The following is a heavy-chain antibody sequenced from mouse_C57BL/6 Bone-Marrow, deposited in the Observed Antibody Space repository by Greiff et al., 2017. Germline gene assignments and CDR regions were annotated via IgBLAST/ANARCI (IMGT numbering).Heavy chain of an antibody. CDR1: GYTFTSYW. V-gene: IGHV1-55*01. D-gene: IGHD2-3*01. J-gene: IGHJ2*01. CDR2: IYPGSGST. CDR3: ARDDGYFLYYFDY. Sequence: QVQLKQSGAELVKPGASVKMSCKASGYTFTSYWITWVKQRPGQGLEWIGDIYPGSGSTNYNEKFKSKATLTVDTSSSTAYMQLSSLTSEDSAVYYCARDDGYFLYYFDYWGQGTTLTVSS.